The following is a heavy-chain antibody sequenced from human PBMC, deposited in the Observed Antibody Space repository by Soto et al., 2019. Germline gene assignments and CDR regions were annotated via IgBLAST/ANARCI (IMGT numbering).Heavy chain of an antibody. J-gene: IGHJ6*02. V-gene: IGHV4-39*01. CDR1: GGSISSGPYS. CDR2: FYYGGST. D-gene: IGHD2-2*01. Sequence: QLQLQESGPGLVKPSETLSLTCTVPGGSISSGPYSWGWIRQPPGKGLEWIGTFYYGGSTYYNPSLEGRVTMSVDPSKNPLSLKVSSVTAAETAMYYCAGLGGYCSGTSCYGYYGMDVWGQGTTVTVSS. CDR3: AGLGGYCSGTSCYGYYGMDV.